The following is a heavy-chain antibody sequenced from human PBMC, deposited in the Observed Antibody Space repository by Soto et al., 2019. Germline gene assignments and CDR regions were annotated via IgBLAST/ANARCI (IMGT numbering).Heavy chain of an antibody. D-gene: IGHD5-12*01. Sequence: QVQLQESGPGLVKPSQTLSLTCTVSGGSISSGGYYWSWIRQHPGKGLEWIGYIYYSGSTYYNPSLTSRVTISVDTSKNQFSLKLSSVTAADTAVYYCARGVSNVARDLFDPWGQGTLVTVSS. J-gene: IGHJ5*02. CDR2: IYYSGST. CDR3: ARGVSNVARDLFDP. CDR1: GGSISSGGYY. V-gene: IGHV4-31*03.